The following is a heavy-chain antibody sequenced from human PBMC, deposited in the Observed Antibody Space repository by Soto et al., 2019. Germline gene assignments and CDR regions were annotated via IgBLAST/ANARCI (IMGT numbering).Heavy chain of an antibody. J-gene: IGHJ6*02. CDR2: IYPGDSDT. D-gene: IGHD3-16*01. Sequence: GESLKISCKGSGYSFTSYWIGWVRQMPGKGLEWMGIIYPGDSDTRYSPSFQGQVTISADKSISTAYLQWSSLKASDTAMYYCARQGMITRPESGMDVWGQRTKVTVSS. CDR3: ARQGMITRPESGMDV. V-gene: IGHV5-51*01. CDR1: GYSFTSYW.